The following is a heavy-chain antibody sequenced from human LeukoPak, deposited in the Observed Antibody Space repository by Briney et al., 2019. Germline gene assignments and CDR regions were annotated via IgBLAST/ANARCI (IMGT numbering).Heavy chain of an antibody. CDR3: ARIDSRGSTWDY. V-gene: IGHV3-7*01. Sequence: GGSLRLSCAASGFTFSNHWMSWVRQAPGKGLEWVANIRQDGSAKYYGDSVEGRLTISRDNAKNSLYLQMNSLRAEDTAVYYCARIDSRGSTWDYWGQGTLVTVSS. CDR1: GFTFSNHW. J-gene: IGHJ4*02. CDR2: IRQDGSAK. D-gene: IGHD3-22*01.